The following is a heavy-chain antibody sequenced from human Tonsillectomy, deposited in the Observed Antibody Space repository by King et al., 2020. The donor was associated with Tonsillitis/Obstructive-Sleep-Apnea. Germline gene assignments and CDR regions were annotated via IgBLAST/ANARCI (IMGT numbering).Heavy chain of an antibody. V-gene: IGHV3-30*04. CDR3: ARGRSGSYFDY. CDR2: ISYDGSNK. CDR1: GFTFSSYA. Sequence: VQLVESGGGVVQPGRSLRLSCAASGFTFSSYAMHWVRQAPGKGLEWVAVISYDGSNKYYADSVKGRFTISRDNSKNTLYLQMNSLRAEDTAVYYCARGRSGSYFDYWGQGTLVTVSS. D-gene: IGHD1-26*01. J-gene: IGHJ4*02.